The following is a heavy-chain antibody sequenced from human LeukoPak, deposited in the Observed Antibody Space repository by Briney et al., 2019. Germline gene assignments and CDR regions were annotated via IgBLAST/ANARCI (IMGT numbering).Heavy chain of an antibody. D-gene: IGHD2-15*01. CDR3: ARGPRRSGGSCYADN. CDR1: GFAFSSYG. Sequence: GGSLRLSCAASGFAFSSYGMPWVRQAPGKGLEWVAVISYDGSNKYYADSVKGRFTISRDNSKNTLYLQMNSLRAEDTAVYYCARGPRRSGGSCYADNWGQGTLVTVSS. J-gene: IGHJ4*02. V-gene: IGHV3-30*03. CDR2: ISYDGSNK.